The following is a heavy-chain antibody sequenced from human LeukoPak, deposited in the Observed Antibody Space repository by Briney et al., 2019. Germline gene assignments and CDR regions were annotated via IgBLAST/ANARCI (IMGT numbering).Heavy chain of an antibody. D-gene: IGHD2-2*01. CDR1: GFTFSSYW. CDR2: IKQDGSEK. V-gene: IGHV3-7*03. J-gene: IGHJ5*02. Sequence: GGSLRLSCAASGFTFSSYWMSWVRQAPGKGLEWVANIKQDGSEKYYVDSVKGRFTISRDNAKNSLYLQMNSLRAEDTAVYYCARNHADIVVVGWFDPWGQGTLVTVSS. CDR3: ARNHADIVVVGWFDP.